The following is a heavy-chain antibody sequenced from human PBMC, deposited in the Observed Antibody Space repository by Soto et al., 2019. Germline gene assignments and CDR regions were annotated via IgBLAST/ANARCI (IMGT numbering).Heavy chain of an antibody. CDR2: ISGSGGST. CDR3: FGYYYYYGMDV. Sequence: GGSLRLSCAASGFTFSSYAMSWVRQAPGRGLEWVSAISGSGGSTYYADSVKGRFTISRDNSKNTLYLQMNSLRAEDTAVYYCFGYYYYYGMDVWGQGTTVTVSS. J-gene: IGHJ6*02. D-gene: IGHD3-10*01. CDR1: GFTFSSYA. V-gene: IGHV3-23*01.